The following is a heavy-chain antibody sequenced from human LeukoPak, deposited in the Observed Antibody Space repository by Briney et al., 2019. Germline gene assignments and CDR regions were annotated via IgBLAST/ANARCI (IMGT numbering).Heavy chain of an antibody. CDR2: ISSGSSYI. Sequence: GGSLRLSCAVSGFTFRSYGMNWVRQAPGKGLEWVSSISSGSSYIYYADSAKGRFTISRDNAKNSLHLQMNSLRADDTAVYYCARVGAKGGWYFDLWGRGTLVSVSS. D-gene: IGHD3-10*01. J-gene: IGHJ2*01. V-gene: IGHV3-21*01. CDR3: ARVGAKGGWYFDL. CDR1: GFTFRSYG.